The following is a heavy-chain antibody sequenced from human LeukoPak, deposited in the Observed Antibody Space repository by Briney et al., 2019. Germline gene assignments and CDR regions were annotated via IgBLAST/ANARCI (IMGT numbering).Heavy chain of an antibody. CDR1: GDSISSYY. CDR2: IYYSGST. Sequence: PSETLSLTCTVSGDSISSYYRSWIRQPPGKGLEWVGYIYYSGSTNYNPSLKSRVTISVDTSKNQFSLKLSSVTAADAAVYYCARSARDIVVVPAAIPYFDYWGQGTLVTVYS. CDR3: ARSARDIVVVPAAIPYFDY. D-gene: IGHD2-2*01. V-gene: IGHV4-59*08. J-gene: IGHJ4*02.